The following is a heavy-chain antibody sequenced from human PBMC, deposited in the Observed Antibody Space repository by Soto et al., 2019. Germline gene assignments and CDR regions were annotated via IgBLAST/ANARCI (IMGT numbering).Heavy chain of an antibody. CDR2: IYWADDK. CDR1: GISLSTTGVG. V-gene: IGHV2-5*02. D-gene: IGHD3-10*01. CDR3: AHTHYRGVIPNPFDY. Sequence: QITLKESGPPLVKPTQTLTLTCTVSGISLSTTGVGVAWIRQPPGKALEWLAVIYWADDKEYSPSLKNRLTITKDTSKNQVVLMMTNMDRADTATYYCAHTHYRGVIPNPFDYWGQGTPVTVSS. J-gene: IGHJ4*02.